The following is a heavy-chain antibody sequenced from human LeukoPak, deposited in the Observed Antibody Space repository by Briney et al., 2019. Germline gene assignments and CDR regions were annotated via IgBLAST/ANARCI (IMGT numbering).Heavy chain of an antibody. J-gene: IGHJ4*02. CDR2: INHSGST. V-gene: IGHV4-34*01. CDR1: GGSFSGYY. D-gene: IGHD5-18*01. Sequence: SETLSLTCAVSGGSFSGYYWSWIRQPPGKGLEWIGEINHSGSTNYNPSLKSRVTISVDTSKNQFSLKLSSVTAADTAVYYCARSSYGLFDYWGQGTLVTVSS. CDR3: ARSSYGLFDY.